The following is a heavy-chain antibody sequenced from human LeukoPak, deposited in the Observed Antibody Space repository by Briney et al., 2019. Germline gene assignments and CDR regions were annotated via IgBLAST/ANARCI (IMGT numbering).Heavy chain of an antibody. CDR3: ASPTTMTTAIEY. V-gene: IGHV4-39*01. CDR1: GGSISSSSYY. CDR2: IYYSGST. J-gene: IGHJ4*02. Sequence: PSETLSLTCTVSGGSISSSSYYWGWIRQPPGKGLEWIGSIYYSGSTYYNPSLKSRVTIPVDTSKNQFSLNLGSVTAVDTAVYYCASPTTMTTAIEYWGQGTLVTVSS. D-gene: IGHD4-17*01.